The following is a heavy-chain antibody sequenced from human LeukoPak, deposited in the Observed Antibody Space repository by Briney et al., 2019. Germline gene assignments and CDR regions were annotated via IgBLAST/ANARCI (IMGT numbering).Heavy chain of an antibody. V-gene: IGHV4-4*07. CDR2: IYTSGST. CDR1: GGSISSYY. D-gene: IGHD5-18*01. J-gene: IGHJ6*03. CDR3: ARDAYHTARLYYYYYMDV. Sequence: PSETLSPTCTVSGGSISSYYWSWIRQPAGKGLEWIGRIYTSGSTNYNPSLKSRVTMSVDTSKNQFSLKLSSVTAADTAVYYCARDAYHTARLYYYYYMDVWGKGTTVTVSS.